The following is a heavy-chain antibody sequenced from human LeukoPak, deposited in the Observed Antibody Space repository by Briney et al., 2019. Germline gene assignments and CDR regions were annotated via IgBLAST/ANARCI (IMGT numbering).Heavy chain of an antibody. Sequence: GGSLRLSCAASGFTVGNNYMNWVRQAPGKGLEWVSVIYSSGSTYSADSVKGRFTIPRDNSKNTLYLQMNSLRAEDTAVYYCTRVHRGDYATDWGQGTLVTVSS. CDR2: IYSSGST. J-gene: IGHJ4*02. D-gene: IGHD3-10*01. V-gene: IGHV3-66*01. CDR3: TRVHRGDYATD. CDR1: GFTVGNNY.